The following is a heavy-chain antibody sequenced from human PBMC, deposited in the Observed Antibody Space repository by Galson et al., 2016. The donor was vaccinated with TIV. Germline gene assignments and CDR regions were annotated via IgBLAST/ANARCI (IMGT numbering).Heavy chain of an antibody. D-gene: IGHD3-10*01. CDR3: ARGRGEI. CDR1: GFRFGDNA. CDR2: IRSKPYGGTA. J-gene: IGHJ4*02. V-gene: IGHV3-49*03. Sequence: SLRLSCAVFGFRFGDNAISWFRQTPEKGLEWVGFIRSKPYGGTAEYAASVRGRFTISRDDSRSTAYLQMDSLKSEDTAVYYCARGRGEIWGPGTLVTVSS.